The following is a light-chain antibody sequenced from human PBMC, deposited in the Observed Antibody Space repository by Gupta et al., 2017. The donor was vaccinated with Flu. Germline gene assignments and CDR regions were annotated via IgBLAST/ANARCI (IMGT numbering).Light chain of an antibody. CDR3: QQGYSNPQT. CDR2: SAS. CDR1: QSVNNF. Sequence: HMTQSPSSLSASVGDRVTITCRASQSVNNFLNWYQQKPGKAPKLLIYSASTLQGGAPSRFSGSGSGTDFTLTINSLKTADFATYYCQQGYSNPQTFGRGTTVEIK. J-gene: IGKJ4*02. V-gene: IGKV1-39*01.